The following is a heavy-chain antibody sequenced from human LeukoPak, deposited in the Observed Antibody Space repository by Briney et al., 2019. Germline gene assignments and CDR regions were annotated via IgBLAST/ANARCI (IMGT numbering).Heavy chain of an antibody. CDR1: GYTFTSYD. CDR2: MNPNSGNT. Sequence: ASVKVSCKASGYTFTSYDINWVRQATGQGLEWMGWMNPNSGNTGYAQKFQGRVTMTRNTSISTAYMELSSLRSEDTAVYYCARGTRIVATIKYYYYYYMDVWAKGPRSPSP. D-gene: IGHD5-12*01. V-gene: IGHV1-8*01. J-gene: IGHJ6*03. CDR3: ARGTRIVATIKYYYYYYMDV.